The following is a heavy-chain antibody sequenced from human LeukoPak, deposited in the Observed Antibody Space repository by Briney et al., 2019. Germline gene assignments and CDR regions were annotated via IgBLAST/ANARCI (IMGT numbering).Heavy chain of an antibody. V-gene: IGHV3-23*01. CDR3: AKGKPRIAASRFQYFDY. Sequence: GGSLRLSCAASGFTFSSYAMSWVRQAPGKGLEWVSATSGSGGSTYYADSVKGRFTISRDNSKNTLYLQMNSLRAEDTAVYYCAKGKPRIAASRFQYFDYWGQGTLVTVSS. CDR2: TSGSGGST. J-gene: IGHJ4*02. D-gene: IGHD6-13*01. CDR1: GFTFSSYA.